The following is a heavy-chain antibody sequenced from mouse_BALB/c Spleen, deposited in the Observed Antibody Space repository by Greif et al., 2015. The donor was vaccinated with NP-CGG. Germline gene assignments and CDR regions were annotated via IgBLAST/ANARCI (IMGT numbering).Heavy chain of an antibody. Sequence: QVQLQQSGPELGKPGASVKISCKASGYTFTDYYINWVKQKPGQGLEWMGWIYPGSGNTNYNEKFKGKASLTVDTSSSTAYMQLSSLTSEDTAVYFCARRTGTEAMDYWGQGTSVTVSS. CDR2: IYPGSGNT. D-gene: IGHD4-1*01. CDR1: GYTFTDYY. J-gene: IGHJ4*01. V-gene: IGHV1-84*02. CDR3: ARRTGTEAMDY.